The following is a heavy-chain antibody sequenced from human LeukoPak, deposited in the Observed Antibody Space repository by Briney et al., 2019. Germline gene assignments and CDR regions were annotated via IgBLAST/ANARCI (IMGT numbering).Heavy chain of an antibody. Sequence: PGGTLRLSCAASGFTFSTYGMNWVRQAPGKGLEWVSGISESGVSTYYADSVKGRFTISRDDSRNTLYLQMNNLRAEDTAVYYCAKDLLRWSFDYWGQGSLVTVSS. J-gene: IGHJ4*02. CDR2: ISESGVST. D-gene: IGHD4-23*01. V-gene: IGHV3-23*01. CDR3: AKDLLRWSFDY. CDR1: GFTFSTYG.